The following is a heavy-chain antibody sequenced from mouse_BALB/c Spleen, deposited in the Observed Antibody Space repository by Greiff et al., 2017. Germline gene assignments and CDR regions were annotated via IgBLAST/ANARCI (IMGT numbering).Heavy chain of an antibody. D-gene: IGHD2-14*01. J-gene: IGHJ4*01. CDR1: GFTFSDYY. V-gene: IGHV5-4*02. Sequence: EVQLVESGGGLVKPGGSLKLSCAASGFTFSDYYMYWVRQTPVKRLEWVATISDGGSYTYYPDSVKGRFTISRDNAKNNLYLQMSSLKSEDTAMYYCARGYRYDRGYAMDYWGQGTSVTVSS. CDR3: ARGYRYDRGYAMDY. CDR2: ISDGGSYT.